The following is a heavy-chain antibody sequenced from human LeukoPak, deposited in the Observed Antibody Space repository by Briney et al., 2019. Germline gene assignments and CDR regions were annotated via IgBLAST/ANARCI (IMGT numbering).Heavy chain of an antibody. CDR2: ISGSGGST. V-gene: IGHV3-23*01. Sequence: GASLRLSCAASGFTFSGYAMSWVRQAPGKGLEWVSAISGSGGSTYYADSVKGRFTISRDNSKNTLYLQMNSLRAEDPAVYYCAKEKLGATAMVFDYWGQGTLVTVSS. D-gene: IGHD5-18*01. CDR3: AKEKLGATAMVFDY. J-gene: IGHJ4*02. CDR1: GFTFSGYA.